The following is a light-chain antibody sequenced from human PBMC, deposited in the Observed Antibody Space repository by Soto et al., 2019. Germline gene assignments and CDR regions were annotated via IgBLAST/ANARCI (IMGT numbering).Light chain of an antibody. V-gene: IGKV3-20*01. Sequence: DIVLTQSPGTLSLSPGDRATLSCRDSQSVSSSYLAWYQQKPGQAPRLIIYGAYSRATGIPDRFSGSGSGTDFTLAISRLEPEDFAVYYCQQYGSSRSITFGQGTRLEIK. CDR2: GAY. CDR3: QQYGSSRSIT. J-gene: IGKJ5*01. CDR1: QSVSSSY.